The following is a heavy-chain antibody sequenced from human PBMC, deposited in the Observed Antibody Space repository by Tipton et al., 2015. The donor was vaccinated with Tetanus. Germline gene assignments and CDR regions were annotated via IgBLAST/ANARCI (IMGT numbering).Heavy chain of an antibody. V-gene: IGHV3-30*03. Sequence: QLVQSGGGVVQPGRSLRLSCAASGFDFSVYSMNWVRQALGKGLEWVAVISYDGSNKYYADSVKGRFTISRDNSKNTLYLQMNSLRAEDTAVYYCARAAELRAFDYWGQGTLVTVSS. CDR2: ISYDGSNK. CDR1: GFDFSVYS. D-gene: IGHD1-7*01. J-gene: IGHJ4*02. CDR3: ARAAELRAFDY.